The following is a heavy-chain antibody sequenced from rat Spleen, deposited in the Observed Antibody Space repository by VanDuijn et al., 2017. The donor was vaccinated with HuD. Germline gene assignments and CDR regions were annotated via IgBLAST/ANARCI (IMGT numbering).Heavy chain of an antibody. V-gene: IGHV5-29*01. CDR2: FSYDGSTT. CDR3: ARLAYSGLYVMDA. CDR1: GFTFSNYG. J-gene: IGHJ4*01. Sequence: EVQLVESGGGLVQPGRSLKVSCVASGFTFSNYGMAWVRQAPTKGLEWVASFSYDGSTTYYRDSVKGRFTISRDNAKSTLYLQMDSLRSEDTATYYCARLAYSGLYVMDAWGQGASVTVSS. D-gene: IGHD1-1*01.